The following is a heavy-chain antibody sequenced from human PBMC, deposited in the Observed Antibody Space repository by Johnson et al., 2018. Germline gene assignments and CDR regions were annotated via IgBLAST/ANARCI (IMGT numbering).Heavy chain of an antibody. Sequence: QVQLVESGGGVVQPGRSLRLSCVASGFTFRSYGMFWVRQAPGKGLQWVGTIWYDGTNDNYADSVRGRFTISRDNSKNTLYLQMKSLRAEDTAIYYWVKDLYSGTYPRGFDMWGRGTMVTVSP. V-gene: IGHV3-33*06. J-gene: IGHJ3*02. CDR2: IWYDGTND. D-gene: IGHD1-26*01. CDR3: VKDLYSGTYPRGFDM. CDR1: GFTFRSYG.